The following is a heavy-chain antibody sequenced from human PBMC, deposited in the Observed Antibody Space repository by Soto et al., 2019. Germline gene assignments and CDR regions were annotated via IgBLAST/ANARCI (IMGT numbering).Heavy chain of an antibody. V-gene: IGHV1-69*13. CDR1: GGTFSSYA. CDR3: ARRDSSTGGYYYYYYGMDV. J-gene: IGHJ6*02. CDR2: IIPIFGTA. Sequence: ASVKVSCKASGGTFSSYAISWVRQAPGQGLEWMGGIIPIFGTANYAQKFQGRVTITADESTSTAYMELSSLRSEDTAVYYCARRDSSTGGYYYYYYGMDVWGQGTTVTVSS. D-gene: IGHD6-13*01.